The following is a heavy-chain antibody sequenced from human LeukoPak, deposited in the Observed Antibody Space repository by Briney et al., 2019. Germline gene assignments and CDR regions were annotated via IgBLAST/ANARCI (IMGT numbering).Heavy chain of an antibody. Sequence: GASVKVSCKASGYTFTGYYMHWVRQAPGQGLEWMGWINPNSGGTNYAQKFQGRVTMTRDTSISTAYMELSRLRSDDTAVYYCARDSPRTGTTGFDYWGQGTLVTVSS. CDR3: ARDSPRTGTTGFDY. V-gene: IGHV1-2*02. D-gene: IGHD1-7*01. J-gene: IGHJ4*02. CDR2: INPNSGGT. CDR1: GYTFTGYY.